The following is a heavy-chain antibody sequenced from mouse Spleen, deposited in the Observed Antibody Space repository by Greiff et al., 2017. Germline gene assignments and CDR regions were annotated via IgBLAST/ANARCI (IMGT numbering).Heavy chain of an antibody. D-gene: IGHD2-3*01. CDR1: GLTFSSYT. Sequence: EVKLVESGGGLVKPGGSLKLSCAASGLTFSSYTMSWVRQTPAKRLEWVATISSGGGNTYYPDSVKGRFTISRDNARNTLYLQMSSLRSEDTAMYYCARGHDGYYLAWFAYWGQGTLVTVSA. CDR2: ISSGGGNT. J-gene: IGHJ3*01. V-gene: IGHV5-9*04. CDR3: ARGHDGYYLAWFAY.